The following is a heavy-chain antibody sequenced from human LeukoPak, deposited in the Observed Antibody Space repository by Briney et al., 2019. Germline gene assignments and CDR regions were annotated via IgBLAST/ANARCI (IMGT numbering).Heavy chain of an antibody. CDR2: IWYDGTNK. Sequence: GGSLRLPCAASGFSFNSHGMHWVRQAPGKGLEWVALIWYDGTNKYYADSVKGRFTISRDNPNDMLYLQMNSLRAEDTAVYYCAREQYCGGDCYLDWYFDVWGRGTLVTVSS. CDR3: AREQYCGGDCYLDWYFDV. CDR1: GFSFNSHG. J-gene: IGHJ2*01. V-gene: IGHV3-33*01. D-gene: IGHD2-21*02.